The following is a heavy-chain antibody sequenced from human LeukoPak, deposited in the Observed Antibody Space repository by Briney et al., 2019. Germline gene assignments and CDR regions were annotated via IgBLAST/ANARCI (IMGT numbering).Heavy chain of an antibody. J-gene: IGHJ4*02. D-gene: IGHD6-6*01. CDR1: GGSISSSNW. Sequence: PSGTLSLTCAVSGGSISSSNWWSWVRQPPGKGLEWIGEIYHSGSTNYNPSLKSQVTISVDTSKNQFSLKLSSVTAADTAVYYCARGLGAARLFDYWGQGTLVTVSS. V-gene: IGHV4-4*02. CDR2: IYHSGST. CDR3: ARGLGAARLFDY.